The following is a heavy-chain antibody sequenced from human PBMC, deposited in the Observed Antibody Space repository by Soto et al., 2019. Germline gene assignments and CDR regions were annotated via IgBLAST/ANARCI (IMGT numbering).Heavy chain of an antibody. CDR1: GFTFGSYW. J-gene: IGHJ3*02. Sequence: VQLVQSGGGLVQPGGSLRLSCVASGFTFGSYWMHWVREVPGKGLMWVSRINLDGASTAYADSVKGRFTISRDNAKNTLYLQMNSLRPEDTAVYYCARVGPEMIVAVAAFDIWGQGTMVNVSS. CDR3: ARVGPEMIVAVAAFDI. CDR2: INLDGAST. D-gene: IGHD3-22*01. V-gene: IGHV3-74*01.